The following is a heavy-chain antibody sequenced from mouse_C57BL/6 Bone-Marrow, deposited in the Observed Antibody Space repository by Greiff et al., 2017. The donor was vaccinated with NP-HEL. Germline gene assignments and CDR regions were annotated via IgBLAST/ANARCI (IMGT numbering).Heavy chain of an antibody. V-gene: IGHV1-18*01. CDR1: GYTFTDYN. Sequence: EVQLQQSGPELVKPGASVKIPCKASGYTFTDYNMDWVKQSHGKSLEWIGDINPNNGGTIYNQKFKGKATLTVDKSSSTAYMELRSLTSEDTAVYYCARPLALYPNYYAMDYWGQGTSVTVSS. J-gene: IGHJ4*01. CDR3: ARPLALYPNYYAMDY. CDR2: INPNNGGT. D-gene: IGHD6-1*01.